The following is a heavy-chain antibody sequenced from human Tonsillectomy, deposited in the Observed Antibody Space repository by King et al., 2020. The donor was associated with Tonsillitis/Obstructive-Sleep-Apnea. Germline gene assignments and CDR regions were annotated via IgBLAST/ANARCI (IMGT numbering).Heavy chain of an antibody. CDR2: IIPIFGTT. J-gene: IGHJ4*02. D-gene: IGHD2-2*01. V-gene: IGHV1-69*12. Sequence: QLVQSGAEVKKPGSSVRVSCRASGGTFSNYNINWVRQAPGQGLQWMGGIIPIFGTTDYAQKFQGRVTITADESTSTAYMDLSSLRSEAPAVYYCATSPANIVVVPTTLHFDYWGQGTLVTVSS. CDR3: ATSPANIVVVPTTLHFDY. CDR1: GGTFSNYN.